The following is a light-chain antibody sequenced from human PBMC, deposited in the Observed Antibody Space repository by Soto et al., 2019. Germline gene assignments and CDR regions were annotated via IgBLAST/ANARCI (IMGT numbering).Light chain of an antibody. V-gene: IGKV3-11*01. Sequence: ELVLTQSPGTLSLSPGERATLNCRASQSISTSSLAWYQQRPGQAPTLLIYDASNRATGIPARFSGSGSGTDFTLTISSLEPEDFAVYYCQQRSNWPLITFGQGTRLEI. CDR1: QSISTSS. CDR2: DAS. CDR3: QQRSNWPLIT. J-gene: IGKJ5*01.